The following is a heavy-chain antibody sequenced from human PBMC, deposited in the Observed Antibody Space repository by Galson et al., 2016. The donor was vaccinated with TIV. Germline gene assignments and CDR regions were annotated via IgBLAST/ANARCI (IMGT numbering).Heavy chain of an antibody. Sequence: ETLSLTCTVSGGSVSSGSFYWTWIRQPAGKGLEWIGRIYTSGATSYNPSLGGRVTISRDTFKNQFSLTLHSVTAADTAMYFCARDWGYRDHDITGFDPWGQGTRVIVSS. CDR2: IYTSGAT. J-gene: IGHJ5*02. CDR3: ARDWGYRDHDITGFDP. V-gene: IGHV4-61*10. CDR1: GGSVSSGSFY. D-gene: IGHD5-12*01.